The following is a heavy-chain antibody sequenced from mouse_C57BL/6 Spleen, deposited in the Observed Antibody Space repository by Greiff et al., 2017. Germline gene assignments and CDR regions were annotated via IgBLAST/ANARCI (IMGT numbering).Heavy chain of an antibody. D-gene: IGHD1-1*01. CDR3: ARVGSTYAMDY. CDR1: GFTFSSYA. J-gene: IGHJ4*01. V-gene: IGHV5-4*03. CDR2: ISDGGSYT. Sequence: EVMLVESGGGLVKPGGSLKLSCAASGFTFSSYAMSWVRQTPEKRLEWVATISDGGSYTYYPDNVKGRFTISRDNAKNNLYLQMRHLKSEDTAMYYCARVGSTYAMDYWGQGTSVTVSS.